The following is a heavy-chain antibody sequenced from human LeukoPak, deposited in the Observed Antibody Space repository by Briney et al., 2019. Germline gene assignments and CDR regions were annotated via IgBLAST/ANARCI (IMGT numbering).Heavy chain of an antibody. J-gene: IGHJ4*02. D-gene: IGHD4-23*01. CDR2: ISGSAGST. CDR3: AKDRGPDGGNSNGYFDS. V-gene: IGHV3-23*01. Sequence: PGGSLRLSCAASGFTFSSYAMNWVRQAPGKGLEWVSIISGSAGSTYYADSVKGRFTISRDNSKNTLFLQMNSLRAEDTAVYYCAKDRGPDGGNSNGYFDSWGQGTLVTVSS. CDR1: GFTFSSYA.